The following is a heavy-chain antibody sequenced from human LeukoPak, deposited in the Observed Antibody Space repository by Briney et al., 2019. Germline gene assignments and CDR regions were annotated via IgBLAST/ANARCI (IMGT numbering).Heavy chain of an antibody. V-gene: IGHV3-23*01. CDR3: ANRPAPFDYLSAATTEYYFDY. Sequence: GGSLRLSCAASGFTFSSYAMSWVRQAPGEGLEWVSAISGSGGSTYYADSVKGRFTISRDNSKNTLYLQMNSLRADDTAVYYCANRPAPFDYLSAATTEYYFDYWGQGTLVTVSS. D-gene: IGHD3-16*01. CDR1: GFTFSSYA. J-gene: IGHJ4*02. CDR2: ISGSGGST.